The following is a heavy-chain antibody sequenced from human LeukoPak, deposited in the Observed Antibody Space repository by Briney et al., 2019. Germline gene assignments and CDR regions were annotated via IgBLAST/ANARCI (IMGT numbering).Heavy chain of an antibody. D-gene: IGHD1-7*01. V-gene: IGHV1-2*02. CDR2: INPNSGGT. CDR3: ARGGSLYGTTVVDN. Sequence: ASVKVSCKASGYTFTGYYMHWVRQAPGQGLEWMGWINPNSGGTKYAQKFQGRVTMTRDTSISTAYMELSRLRSDDTAVYYCARGGSLYGTTVVDNWGQGTPVIVSS. J-gene: IGHJ4*02. CDR1: GYTFTGYY.